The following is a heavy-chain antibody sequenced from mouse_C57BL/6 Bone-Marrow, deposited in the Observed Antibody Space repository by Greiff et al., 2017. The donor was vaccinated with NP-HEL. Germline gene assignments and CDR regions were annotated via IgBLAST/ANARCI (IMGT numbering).Heavy chain of an antibody. CDR3: ARGFPRRFAY. J-gene: IGHJ3*01. Sequence: VQLKESGPGLVKPSQSLSLTCSVTGYSITSGYYWNWIRQFPGNKLEWMGYISYDGSNNYNPSLKNRISITRDTSKNQFFLKLNSVTTEDTATYYCARGFPRRFAYWGQGTLVTVSA. V-gene: IGHV3-6*01. CDR2: ISYDGSN. CDR1: GYSITSGYY.